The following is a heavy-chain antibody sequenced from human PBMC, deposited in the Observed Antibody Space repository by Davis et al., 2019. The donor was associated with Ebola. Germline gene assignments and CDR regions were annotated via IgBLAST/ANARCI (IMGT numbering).Heavy chain of an antibody. D-gene: IGHD6-19*01. V-gene: IGHV4-39*01. CDR1: GASISSSPYY. CDR2: LHYSGST. Sequence: SETLSLTCTVSGASISSSPYYWGWIRQPPGKGLEWIGSLHYSGSTYYNPSLKSRVTISVDTSKNQFSLKLSSVTAADSAVYYCARLSSTGHLDYWGQGTLVTVSS. CDR3: ARLSSTGHLDY. J-gene: IGHJ4*02.